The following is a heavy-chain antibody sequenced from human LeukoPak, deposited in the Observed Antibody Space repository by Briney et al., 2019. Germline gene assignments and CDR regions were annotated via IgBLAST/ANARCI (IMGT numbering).Heavy chain of an antibody. V-gene: IGHV3-48*03. CDR3: ARVGGSYGFLSQKPRYFQH. J-gene: IGHJ1*01. Sequence: GESLRLSCAASGFTFSSYEMNWVRQAPGKGLEWVSYISSSGSTIYYADSVRGRFTISRDNAKNSLYLQMNSLRAEDTAVYYCARVGGSYGFLSQKPRYFQHWGQGTLVTVSS. D-gene: IGHD1-26*01. CDR1: GFTFSSYE. CDR2: ISSSGSTI.